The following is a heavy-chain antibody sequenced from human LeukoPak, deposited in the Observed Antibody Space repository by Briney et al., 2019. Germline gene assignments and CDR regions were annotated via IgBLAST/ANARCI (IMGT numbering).Heavy chain of an antibody. J-gene: IGHJ4*02. V-gene: IGHV3-23*01. CDR3: AKRPGNSSGWYYFDY. CDR1: GFPFSTYA. Sequence: GGFLRLSCAASGFPFSTYAMSWVGQAPGKRVGWVSGISGRGGSTFYADSVKGRVTISRDNSKNTLYLQMNSLRAEDTAIYYYAKRPGNSSGWYYFDYWGQGTLVTVSS. CDR2: ISGRGGST. D-gene: IGHD6-19*01.